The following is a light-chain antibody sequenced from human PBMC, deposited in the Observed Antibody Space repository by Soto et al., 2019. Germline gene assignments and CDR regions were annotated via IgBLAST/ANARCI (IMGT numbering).Light chain of an antibody. V-gene: IGKV1-39*01. J-gene: IGKJ2*01. CDR2: AAS. CDR1: QTISSY. Sequence: DIQMTQSPSSLSASVGDRVTITCRTSQTISSYLNWYQQKPGKAPNLLIYAASSLHTGVPSRFSGSAFGTHFALTITNLQAEDFATYYCQQSYSTPYTFGQGTRWISN. CDR3: QQSYSTPYT.